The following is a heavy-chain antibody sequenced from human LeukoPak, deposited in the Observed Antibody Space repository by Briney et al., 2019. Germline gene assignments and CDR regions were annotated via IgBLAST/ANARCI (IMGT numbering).Heavy chain of an antibody. Sequence: GGSLTLSCAASGFTFSYHWMTWVRQAPGKGLEWVANIKNDGTVKNYVDSVKGRFTISRDNAKNSLYLQMNSLRAEDTGVYYCAKDSYSNGDYWGQGVLVTVSS. D-gene: IGHD5-18*01. CDR1: GFTFSYHW. CDR3: AKDSYSNGDY. V-gene: IGHV3-7*01. J-gene: IGHJ4*02. CDR2: IKNDGTVK.